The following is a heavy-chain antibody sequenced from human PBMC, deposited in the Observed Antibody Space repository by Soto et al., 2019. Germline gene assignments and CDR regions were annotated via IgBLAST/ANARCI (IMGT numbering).Heavy chain of an antibody. CDR2: IGGSGSDT. J-gene: IGHJ4*02. Sequence: EVQLLESGGGLVQPGGSLRLSCTASGLTFSNYAMSWVRQAPGKGLEWVSSIGGSGSDTCYADSVKGRFTVSRDNSKNTQYVQMNSLRDEDTDVYYCAETSSYGNYYFDYWGPGTLVTVSS. V-gene: IGHV3-23*01. D-gene: IGHD4-17*01. CDR1: GLTFSNYA. CDR3: AETSSYGNYYFDY.